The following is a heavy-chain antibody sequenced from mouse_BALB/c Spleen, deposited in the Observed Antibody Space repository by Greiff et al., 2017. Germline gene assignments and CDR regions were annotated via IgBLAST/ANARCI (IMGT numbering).Heavy chain of an antibody. Sequence: QVQLKESGPGLVAPSQSLSITCTVSGFSLTSYGVHWVRQPPGKGLEWLGVIWAGGSTNYNSALMSRLSISKDNSKSQVFLKMNSLQTDDTAMYYCARKDGYYGAMDYWGQGTSVTVSS. V-gene: IGHV2-9*02. CDR3: ARKDGYYGAMDY. CDR2: IWAGGST. CDR1: GFSLTSYG. D-gene: IGHD2-3*01. J-gene: IGHJ4*01.